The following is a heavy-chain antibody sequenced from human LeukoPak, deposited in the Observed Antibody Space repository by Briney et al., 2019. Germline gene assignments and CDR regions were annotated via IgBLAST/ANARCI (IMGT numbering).Heavy chain of an antibody. V-gene: IGHV1-18*01. D-gene: IGHD2-15*01. CDR1: GYTFTSYG. J-gene: IGHJ6*03. CDR2: ISAYNGNT. Sequence: ASVKVSCKASGYTFTSYGISWVRQAPGPGLEWMGWISAYNGNTNYAQKLQGRVTMTTDTSTSTAYMELRSLRSDDTAVYYCARVVANYYYYYMDVWGKGTTVTVSS. CDR3: ARVVANYYYYYMDV.